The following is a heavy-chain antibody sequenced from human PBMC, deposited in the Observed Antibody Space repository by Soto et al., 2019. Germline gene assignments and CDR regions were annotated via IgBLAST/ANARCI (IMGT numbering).Heavy chain of an antibody. D-gene: IGHD3-16*02. Sequence: PGGSLRLSCAASGLTVSSNYVSWVRQAPGKGLEWVSVIYSGGSTYYADSVKGRFTISRDNSKNTLYLQMNSLKTEDTAVYYCTRDIDSPGYWGQGTLVTVSS. CDR2: IYSGGST. CDR3: TRDIDSPGY. V-gene: IGHV3-66*01. CDR1: GLTVSSNY. J-gene: IGHJ4*02.